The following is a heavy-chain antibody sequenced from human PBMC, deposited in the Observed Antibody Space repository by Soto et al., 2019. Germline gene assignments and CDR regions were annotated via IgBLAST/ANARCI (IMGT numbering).Heavy chain of an antibody. D-gene: IGHD4-17*01. V-gene: IGHV3-74*01. CDR1: GFTFSSYW. CDR3: ARVSSGGEDDAFDI. CDR2: INSDGSST. J-gene: IGHJ3*02. Sequence: EVQLVESGGGLVQPGGSLRLSCAASGFTFSSYWMHWVRQAPGKGLVWVSRINSDGSSTSYADSVKGRFTISRDNAKNTLYLQMNSLRAEDTAVYYCARVSSGGEDDAFDIWGQGTMVTVSS.